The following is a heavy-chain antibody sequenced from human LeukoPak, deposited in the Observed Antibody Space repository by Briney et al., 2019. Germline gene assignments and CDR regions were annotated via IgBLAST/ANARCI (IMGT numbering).Heavy chain of an antibody. J-gene: IGHJ4*02. CDR3: AKDLPYTSGWALKY. CDR2: IKSRIDGGTT. CDR1: GFTFSDAW. Sequence: GGSLRLSCAASGFTFSDAWMTWVRQAPGRGLEWVGRIKSRIDGGTTDFVAPVRGRFTISRDDSKNTLYLQMDSLKTEDTAVYYCAKDLPYTSGWALKYWGQGTLVTVSS. V-gene: IGHV3-15*01. D-gene: IGHD6-19*01.